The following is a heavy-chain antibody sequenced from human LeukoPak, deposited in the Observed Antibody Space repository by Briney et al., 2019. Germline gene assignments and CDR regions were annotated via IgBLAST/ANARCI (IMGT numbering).Heavy chain of an antibody. Sequence: GASVKVSCKASGYTFTSYGISWVRQAPGQGLEWMGWISAYNGNTNYAQKLQGRVTMTTDTSTSTTYMELRSLRSDDTAVYYCARDVISITIFGVVIPPLGYWGQGTLVTVSS. J-gene: IGHJ4*02. V-gene: IGHV1-18*01. CDR3: ARDVISITIFGVVIPPLGY. D-gene: IGHD3-3*01. CDR1: GYTFTSYG. CDR2: ISAYNGNT.